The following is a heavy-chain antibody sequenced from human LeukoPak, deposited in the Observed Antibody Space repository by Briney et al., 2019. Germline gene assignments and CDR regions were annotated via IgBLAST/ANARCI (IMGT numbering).Heavy chain of an antibody. CDR2: IYYSGST. CDR1: GGSISSYY. V-gene: IGHV4-59*08. J-gene: IGHJ4*02. D-gene: IGHD3-10*01. CDR3: AANSADYNTLGSSYKV. Sequence: SETLSLTCTVSGGSISSYYWSWIRQPPGKGLEWIGYIYYSGSTNYNPSLKSRVTISVDTSKNQFSLKLSSVTAADTAVFYCAANSADYNTLGSSYKVWGQGTLVTVSS.